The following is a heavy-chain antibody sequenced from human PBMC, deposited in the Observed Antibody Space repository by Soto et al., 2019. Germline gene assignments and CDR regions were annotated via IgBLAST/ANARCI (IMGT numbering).Heavy chain of an antibody. V-gene: IGHV3-33*01. D-gene: IGHD1-1*01. J-gene: IGHJ5*02. CDR2: IWYDGSNK. Sequence: QVQLMESGGGVVQPGRSLRLSCAASGFTFSSHGMHWVRQAPGKGLEWVAVIWYDGSNKYYADSVKGRFTISRDNSKNTLYLQMNSLRAEDTAVYYCARWSDNKVVDPWGQGTLVTVSS. CDR1: GFTFSSHG. CDR3: ARWSDNKVVDP.